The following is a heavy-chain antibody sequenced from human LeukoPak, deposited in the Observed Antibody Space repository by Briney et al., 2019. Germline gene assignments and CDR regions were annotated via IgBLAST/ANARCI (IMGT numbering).Heavy chain of an antibody. D-gene: IGHD1-14*01. J-gene: IGHJ4*02. CDR3: ARGLTGGY. CDR2: ISSSSSYI. CDR1: GFTFNNYS. Sequence: GGSLRLSCAASGFTFNNYSMNWVRQTPEKGLEWVSSISSSSSYIYYADSVKGRFTISRDNAKNSLYLQMNSLRAEDTAVYYCARGLTGGYWGQGTLVTVSS. V-gene: IGHV3-21*01.